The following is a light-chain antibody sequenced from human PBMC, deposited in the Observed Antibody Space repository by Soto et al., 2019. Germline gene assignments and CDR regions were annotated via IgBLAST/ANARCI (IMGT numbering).Light chain of an antibody. J-gene: IGKJ2*01. Sequence: DIQVTQSPSSLSASVGDSITITCQTSHDISNFLNWYQQKPGKVPKLLIYDASKLEAGVPSRFSGSGSGKDFTFTITSLQAEDFATYDCQQYDNVPPNTFGQGTKLEIK. CDR3: QQYDNVPPNT. CDR1: HDISNF. V-gene: IGKV1-33*01. CDR2: DAS.